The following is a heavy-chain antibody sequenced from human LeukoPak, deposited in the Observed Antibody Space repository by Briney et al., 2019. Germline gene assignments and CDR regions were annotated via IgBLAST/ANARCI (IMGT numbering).Heavy chain of an antibody. J-gene: IGHJ5*02. CDR3: ARDRRDDPHCSSTSCPFNNWFDP. Sequence: PGRSLRLSCAASGFTFSSYAMHWVRQAPGKGLEWVAVISYDGSNKYYADPVKGRFTISRDNSKNTLYLQMNSLRAEDTAVYYCARDRRDDPHCSSTSCPFNNWFDPWGQGTLVTVSS. CDR1: GFTFSSYA. V-gene: IGHV3-30*04. CDR2: ISYDGSNK. D-gene: IGHD2-2*01.